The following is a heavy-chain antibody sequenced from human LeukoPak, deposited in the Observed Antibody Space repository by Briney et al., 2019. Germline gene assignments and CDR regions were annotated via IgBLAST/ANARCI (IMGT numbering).Heavy chain of an antibody. CDR2: IYYSGST. Sequence: PSETLSLTCTVSGGSISSYYWSWIRQPPGKGLEWIGYIYYSGSTNYNPSLKSRVTISVDTSKNQFSLKLSSVTAADTAVYYCAVGHYYDSSGPPDYWGQGTLVTVSS. V-gene: IGHV4-59*08. J-gene: IGHJ4*02. CDR1: GGSISSYY. CDR3: AVGHYYDSSGPPDY. D-gene: IGHD3-22*01.